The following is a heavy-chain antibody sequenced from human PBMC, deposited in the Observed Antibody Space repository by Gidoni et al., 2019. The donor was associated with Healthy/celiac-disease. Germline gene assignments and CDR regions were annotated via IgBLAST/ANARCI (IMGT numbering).Heavy chain of an antibody. CDR1: GGSISRGGYS. J-gene: IGHJ4*02. Sequence: QLQLQESGSGLVKPSQTLSLTCAVSGGSISRGGYSWHWIRQPPGKGLEWIGSIYHSGSTYYNPSLKSRVTIAVDRSKNQFSLKLSSVTAADTAVYYCASTARWGYCSSTSCYNFDYWGQGTLVTVSS. CDR3: ASTARWGYCSSTSCYNFDY. D-gene: IGHD2-2*02. CDR2: IYHSGST. V-gene: IGHV4-30-2*01.